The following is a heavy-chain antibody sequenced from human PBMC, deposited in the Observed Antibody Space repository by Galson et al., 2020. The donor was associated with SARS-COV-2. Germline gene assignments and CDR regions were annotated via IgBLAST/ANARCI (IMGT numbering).Heavy chain of an antibody. CDR3: AKISEDDAFDI. D-gene: IGHD1-26*01. V-gene: IGHV2-70*04. Sequence: SGPTLVKPRQTLTLTCRFSGLSVTTRGVRAAWIRQAPGKALQWLARIDWDDDKFYTSSLRTRLSVSKDTSRNQLLLTMTNMDPGDTGTYYCAKISEDDAFDIWGQGTKVT. CDR2: IDWDDDK. CDR1: GLSVTTRGVR. J-gene: IGHJ3*02.